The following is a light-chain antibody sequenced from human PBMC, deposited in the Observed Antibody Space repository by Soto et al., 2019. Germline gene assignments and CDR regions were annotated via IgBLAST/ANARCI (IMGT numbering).Light chain of an antibody. CDR2: GAS. Sequence: EIVLTQSPGTLSLSPGEGATLACRASQSVYNNFLSWYQQKPGQAPRLLIYGASTRATGIPDRFSGSGSGTDFTLTISRLEPEDFAVFYCQQYASLPLTFGGGSKVLIK. J-gene: IGKJ4*01. V-gene: IGKV3-20*01. CDR1: QSVYNNF. CDR3: QQYASLPLT.